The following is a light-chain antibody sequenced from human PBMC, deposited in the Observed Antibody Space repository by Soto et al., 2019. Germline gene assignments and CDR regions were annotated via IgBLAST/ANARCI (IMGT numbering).Light chain of an antibody. CDR2: AAS. CDR1: QSINSH. CDR3: QQTYSFPFT. J-gene: IGKJ3*01. V-gene: IGKV1-39*01. Sequence: DIQMTQSPSSLSASVGDRVTNTCRASQSINSHLNWYQQIPGKAPKLLIYAASSLQSGVPSRFSGSGSGTDFTLTISSLQPEDFVTYYCQQTYSFPFTFGPGTKVDV.